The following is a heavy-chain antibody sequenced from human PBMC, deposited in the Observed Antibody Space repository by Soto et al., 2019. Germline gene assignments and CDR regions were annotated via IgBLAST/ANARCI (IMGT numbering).Heavy chain of an antibody. CDR3: ARAGVHNYTESYCGC. V-gene: IGHV3-21*06. Sequence: GGSLRLSCAASGFTFSYYPLHWVRRAPGKGLEWVSSLRGIRDYRRYAGSVKGRFTSSRDDAKTSLYLHTNSQTADETAVYSCARAGVHNYTESYCGCRGQGTLVAVSS. CDR1: GFTFSYYP. J-gene: IGHJ4*02. CDR2: LRGIRDYR. D-gene: IGHD4-4*01.